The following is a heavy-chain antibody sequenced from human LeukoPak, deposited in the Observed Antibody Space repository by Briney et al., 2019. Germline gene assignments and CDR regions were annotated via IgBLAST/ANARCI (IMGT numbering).Heavy chain of an antibody. CDR3: ARVQNEWQLLPGFDY. D-gene: IGHD1-26*01. V-gene: IGHV3-74*01. J-gene: IGHJ4*02. Sequence: GGSLRLSCAASGFTFTRYWMHWVRQAPGKGLVWVSRINTDGSSTAYADSVKGRFTISRDNAKNTVYLQMNSLRAKDTAVYYCARVQNEWQLLPGFDYWGQGTLVTVSS. CDR2: INTDGSST. CDR1: GFTFTRYW.